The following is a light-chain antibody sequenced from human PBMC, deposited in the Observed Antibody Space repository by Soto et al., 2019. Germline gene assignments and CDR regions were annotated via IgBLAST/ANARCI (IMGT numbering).Light chain of an antibody. CDR1: QSISYY. CDR3: QQSYSTPWT. Sequence: DIQMTQSPSSLSASVGDRVTITCRASQSISYYLNWYQQKPGRAPRLLFYTTSSLQSGVPSKFSGSASGTDFTLTISSLQPEDFATYYCQQSYSTPWTFGQGTKVEIK. V-gene: IGKV1-39*01. J-gene: IGKJ1*01. CDR2: TTS.